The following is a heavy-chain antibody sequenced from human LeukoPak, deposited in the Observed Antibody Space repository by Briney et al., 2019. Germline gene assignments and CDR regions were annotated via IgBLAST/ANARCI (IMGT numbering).Heavy chain of an antibody. J-gene: IGHJ4*02. CDR1: GYAFTSYD. CDR2: MNPNSGNT. CDR3: ARASSSVAGDY. V-gene: IGHV1-8*01. D-gene: IGHD6-19*01. Sequence: ASVKVSCKASGYAFTSYDINWVRQATGQGLEWMGWMNPNSGNTGYAQKFQGRVTMTRNTSIRTAYMELSSLRSEDTAVYYCARASSSVAGDYWGQGTLVTVSS.